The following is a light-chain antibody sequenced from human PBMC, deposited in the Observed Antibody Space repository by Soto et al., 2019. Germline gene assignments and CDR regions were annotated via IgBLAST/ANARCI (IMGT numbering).Light chain of an antibody. V-gene: IGLV2-23*02. J-gene: IGLJ1*01. CDR3: SSYAGTSHYV. CDR2: EVT. Sequence: QSVLTQPASVSASPGQXITISCTGSDSDVGSYDLVSWYQQHPDKAPKLLIYEVTKRPSGVSNRFSGSKSDNTASLTISGLQAEDEADYYCSSYAGTSHYVFGTGTKLTVL. CDR1: DSDVGSYDL.